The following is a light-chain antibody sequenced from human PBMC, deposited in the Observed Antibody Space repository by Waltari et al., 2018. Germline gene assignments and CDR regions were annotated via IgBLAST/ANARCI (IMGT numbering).Light chain of an antibody. V-gene: IGKV1-5*03. Sequence: DIQMTQSPSTLSAPVVDTVTITCRASQGIGIWLAWYQQHPGRAPKLLIYKASILQTGVPSRFSGSGSGTEFTLTIANLQPDDFATYFCHQCNTYSTFGQGTKVEIK. J-gene: IGKJ1*01. CDR1: QGIGIW. CDR3: HQCNTYST. CDR2: KAS.